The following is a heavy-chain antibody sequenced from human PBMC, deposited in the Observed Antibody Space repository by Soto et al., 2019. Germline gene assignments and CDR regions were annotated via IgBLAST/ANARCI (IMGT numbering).Heavy chain of an antibody. V-gene: IGHV3-13*01. D-gene: IGHD1-26*01. CDR3: ARGLLLIVGATSYAFDI. Sequence: GGSLRLSCAASGFTFSSYDMHWVRQATGKGLEWVSAIGTAGDTYYPGSVKGRFTISRENAKNSLYLQMNSLRAEDTAVYYCARGLLLIVGATSYAFDIWGQGTMVTVSS. J-gene: IGHJ3*02. CDR1: GFTFSSYD. CDR2: IGTAGDT.